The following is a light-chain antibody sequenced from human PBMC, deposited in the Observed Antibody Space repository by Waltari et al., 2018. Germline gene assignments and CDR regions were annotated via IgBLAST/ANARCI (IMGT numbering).Light chain of an antibody. CDR1: SSDVGVYSF. V-gene: IGLV2-14*03. Sequence: QSALTQPASLSGSPGQSITISCTGISSDVGVYSFFSWYQQPPGKAPELVIYDVSNRPYGGSNRASGSNSGDTASLTISGLQAEDEADYFCSSYTSSSVVFGGGTKLTVL. CDR3: SSYTSSSVV. CDR2: DVS. J-gene: IGLJ2*01.